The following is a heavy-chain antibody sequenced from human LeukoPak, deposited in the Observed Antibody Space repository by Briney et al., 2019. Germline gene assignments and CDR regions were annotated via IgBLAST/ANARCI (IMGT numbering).Heavy chain of an antibody. V-gene: IGHV1-69*13. CDR3: AIQRIVQNWFDP. CDR1: GYTFTSYD. Sequence: ASVKVSRKASGYTFTSYDFNWVRQAPGQGLEWMGGIIPIFGTANYAQKFQGRVTITADESTSTAYMELSSLRSEDTAVYYCAIQRIVQNWFDPWGQGTLVTVSS. J-gene: IGHJ5*02. D-gene: IGHD2/OR15-2a*01. CDR2: IIPIFGTA.